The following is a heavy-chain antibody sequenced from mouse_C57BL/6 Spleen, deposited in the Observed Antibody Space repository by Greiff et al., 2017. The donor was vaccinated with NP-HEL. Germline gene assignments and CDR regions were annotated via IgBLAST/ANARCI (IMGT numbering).Heavy chain of an antibody. V-gene: IGHV1-59*01. CDR2: IDPSDSYT. Sequence: QVQLQQPGAELVRPGTSVKLSCKASGYTFTSYWMHWVKQRPGQGLEWIGVIDPSDSYTNYNQKFKGKATLTVDTSSSTAYMQLSSLTSEDSAVYYCARRGNYGNHWYFDVWGTGTTVTVSS. CDR3: ARRGNYGNHWYFDV. D-gene: IGHD2-1*01. J-gene: IGHJ1*03. CDR1: GYTFTSYW.